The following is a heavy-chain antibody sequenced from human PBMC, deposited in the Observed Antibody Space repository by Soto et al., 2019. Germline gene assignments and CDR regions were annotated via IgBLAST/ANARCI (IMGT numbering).Heavy chain of an antibody. V-gene: IGHV1-46*01. CDR2: INPSGGST. CDR3: ARDSRGSIFGVVMIYYYYGMDV. D-gene: IGHD3-3*01. Sequence: ASVKVSCKASGYTFTSYYMHWVRQAPGQGLEWMGIINPSGGSTSYARKFQGRVTMTRDTSTSTVYMELSSLRSEDTAVYYCARDSRGSIFGVVMIYYYYGMDVWGQGTTVTVSS. J-gene: IGHJ6*02. CDR1: GYTFTSYY.